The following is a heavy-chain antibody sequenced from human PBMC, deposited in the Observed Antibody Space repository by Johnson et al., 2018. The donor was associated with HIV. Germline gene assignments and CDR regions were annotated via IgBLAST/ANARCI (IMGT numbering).Heavy chain of an antibody. D-gene: IGHD3-10*01. J-gene: IGHJ3*02. Sequence: VQLVESGGGVVQPGGSLRLSCAASGFTFSSYGMHWVRQAPGKGLEWVAFRRYDGSNKYYADPVKGRFSISRDNSKNTLFLQLNSLRAEDTAVYYCGRAKGNSYYGSGHDAFDIWGRGTIVTVSS. CDR3: GRAKGNSYYGSGHDAFDI. CDR1: GFTFSSYG. CDR2: RRYDGSNK. V-gene: IGHV3-30*02.